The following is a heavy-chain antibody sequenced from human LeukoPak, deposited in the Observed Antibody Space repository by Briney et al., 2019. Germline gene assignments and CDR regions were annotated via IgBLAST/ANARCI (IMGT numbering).Heavy chain of an antibody. CDR3: AADGWVARAHDAFDI. V-gene: IGHV1-58*02. D-gene: IGHD3-10*01. J-gene: IGHJ3*02. Sequence: SVKVSCKASGFTFTSSAMQWVRQARGQRLEWIGWIVVGSGNTNYAQKFQERVTITRDMSTSTAYMELSSLRSGDTAVYYCAADGWVARAHDAFDIWGQGTMVTVSS. CDR2: IVVGSGNT. CDR1: GFTFTSSA.